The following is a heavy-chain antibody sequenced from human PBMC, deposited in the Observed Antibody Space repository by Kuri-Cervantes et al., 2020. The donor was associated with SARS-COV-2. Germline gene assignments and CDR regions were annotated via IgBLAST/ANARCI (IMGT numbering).Heavy chain of an antibody. CDR2: IYYSGST. CDR1: GGSISSYY. CDR3: ARRGTIFGVATFDY. Sequence: SETLSLTCTVSGGSISSYYWSWIRQPPGKGLEWIGYIYYSGSTNYNPSLKSRVTISVDTSKNQSSLKLSSVTAADTAVYYCARRGTIFGVATFDYWGQGTMVTVSS. J-gene: IGHJ4*02. D-gene: IGHD3-3*01. V-gene: IGHV4-59*01.